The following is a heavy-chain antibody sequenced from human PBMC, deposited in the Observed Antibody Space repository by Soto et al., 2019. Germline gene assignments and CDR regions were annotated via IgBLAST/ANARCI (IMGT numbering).Heavy chain of an antibody. Sequence: PGGSLRLSCAASGFIVRSHYMTWVRQAPGKGLEWISNTYTDGTTSYADTVKGRFTISTDNSKNTLHLQMSSRRAEDAAVYYCARAPGTYYYALDAWGHGTTVTLSS. CDR3: ARAPGTYYYALDA. D-gene: IGHD3-10*01. CDR2: TYTDGTT. J-gene: IGHJ6*02. CDR1: GFIVRSHY. V-gene: IGHV3-53*01.